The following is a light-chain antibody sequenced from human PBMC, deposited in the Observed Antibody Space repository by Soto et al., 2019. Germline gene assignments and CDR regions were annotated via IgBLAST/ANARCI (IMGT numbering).Light chain of an antibody. V-gene: IGLV2-23*02. CDR1: SSNVGRYKL. CDR3: CSSGGSPTYV. Sequence: QSALTQPASVSGSPGQSITISCTGTSSNVGRYKLVSWYQQHPSKAPKLMIFEVNKRPSGVSNRFSGSKSGNTASLTISGLKVEDEAYYYCCSSGGSPTYVFGTGTKVTVL. CDR2: EVN. J-gene: IGLJ1*01.